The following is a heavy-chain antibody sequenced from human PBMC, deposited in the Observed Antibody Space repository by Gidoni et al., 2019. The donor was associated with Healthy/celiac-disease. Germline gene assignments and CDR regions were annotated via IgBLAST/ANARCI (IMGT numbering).Heavy chain of an antibody. V-gene: IGHV1-69*01. Sequence: QVQLVQSGAEVKKPGSSVKVSCKASGGTFSSYALSWVRQAPGQGLVWMGGIIPIFGTANYAQKFQGRVTITADESTSTAYMELSSLRSEDTAVYYCARDRFVEYYYDSSGYYYFDYWGQGTLVTVSS. CDR2: IIPIFGTA. J-gene: IGHJ4*02. D-gene: IGHD3-22*01. CDR1: GGTFSSYA. CDR3: ARDRFVEYYYDSSGYYYFDY.